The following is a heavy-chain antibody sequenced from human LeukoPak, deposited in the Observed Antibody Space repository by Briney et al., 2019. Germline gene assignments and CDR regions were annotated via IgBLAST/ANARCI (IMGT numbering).Heavy chain of an antibody. D-gene: IGHD1-1*01. CDR3: TRDTRGTIGTTTLDY. Sequence: GGSLRLSCVASGLTFSSYWMHWVRQAPGKGLVWVSRINNDGSTTTYADSVKGRFTISRDNAKNTLYLQMNSLRAEDTAVYYCTRDTRGTIGTTTLDYWGQGTLVTVSS. CDR2: INNDGSTT. J-gene: IGHJ4*02. V-gene: IGHV3-74*01. CDR1: GLTFSSYW.